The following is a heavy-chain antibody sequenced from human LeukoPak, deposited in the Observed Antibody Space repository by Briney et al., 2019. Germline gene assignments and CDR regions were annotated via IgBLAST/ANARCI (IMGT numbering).Heavy chain of an antibody. CDR2: ISGSGGST. CDR1: GFTFSSYA. Sequence: GGSLRLSCAASGFTFSSYAMSWVRQAPGKGLEWVSAISGSGGSTYYADSVKGRFTISRDNSKNTVYLQMNSLRAEDTAVYYCAKGGRIAAAGGRAFDIWGQGTMVTVSS. CDR3: AKGGRIAAAGGRAFDI. J-gene: IGHJ3*02. D-gene: IGHD6-13*01. V-gene: IGHV3-23*01.